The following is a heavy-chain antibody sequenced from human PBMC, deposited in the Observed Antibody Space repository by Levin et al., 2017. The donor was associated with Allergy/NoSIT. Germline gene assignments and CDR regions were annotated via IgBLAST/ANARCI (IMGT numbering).Heavy chain of an antibody. V-gene: IGHV3-13*01. CDR1: GFTFSSYD. J-gene: IGHJ4*02. Sequence: GESLKISCAASGFTFSSYDMHWVRQATGKGLEWVSAIGTAGDTYYPGSVKGRFTISRENAKNSLYLQMNSLRAGDTAVYYCARANPQRGSGFDYWGQGTLVTVSS. CDR2: IGTAGDT. CDR3: ARANPQRGSGFDY. D-gene: IGHD1-1*01.